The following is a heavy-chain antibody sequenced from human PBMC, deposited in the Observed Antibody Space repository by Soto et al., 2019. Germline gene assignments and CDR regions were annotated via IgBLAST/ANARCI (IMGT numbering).Heavy chain of an antibody. J-gene: IGHJ6*02. Sequence: ETLSLTCAVYGGSFSGYYWSWIRQPPGKGLEWIGEINHSGSTNYNPSLKSRVTISVDTSKNQFSLKLSSVTAADTAVYYCARTLSSGWYGLYYYGMDVWGQGTTVTVSS. CDR2: INHSGST. CDR3: ARTLSSGWYGLYYYGMDV. CDR1: GGSFSGYY. V-gene: IGHV4-34*01. D-gene: IGHD6-19*01.